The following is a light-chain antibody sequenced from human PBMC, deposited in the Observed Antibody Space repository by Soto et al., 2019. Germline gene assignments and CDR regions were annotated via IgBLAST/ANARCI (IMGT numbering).Light chain of an antibody. V-gene: IGKV1-6*01. Sequence: AIQMTQSPSSLSAPVGDRVTITCRASQGIRNDLDWFQQKPGKAPKLLIYAASNLQSGVPARFSGSGSGTDFTLTISSLQPEDFATYYCLQKYFYPLTFGPGTKVD. CDR2: AAS. CDR1: QGIRND. J-gene: IGKJ3*01. CDR3: LQKYFYPLT.